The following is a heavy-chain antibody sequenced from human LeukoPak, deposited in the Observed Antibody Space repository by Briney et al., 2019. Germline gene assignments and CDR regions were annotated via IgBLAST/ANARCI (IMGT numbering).Heavy chain of an antibody. CDR1: GFTFSSYA. CDR2: ISNSSTYI. CDR3: ARWVCTSTSCYYFDY. V-gene: IGHV3-21*01. D-gene: IGHD2-2*01. Sequence: GGSLRLSCAASGFTFSSYAMSWVRQAPGKGLEWVSSISNSSTYIYYADSVKGRFTISRDNVQNSLYLQMNSLRAEDTAVYYCARWVCTSTSCYYFDYWGQGTLVVVSS. J-gene: IGHJ4*02.